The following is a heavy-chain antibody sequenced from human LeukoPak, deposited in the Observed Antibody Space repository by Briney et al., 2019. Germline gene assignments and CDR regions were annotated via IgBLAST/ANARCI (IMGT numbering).Heavy chain of an antibody. CDR2: TYYRSKWYN. CDR3: AREYYDYVWGSYRDRGYYYYGMDV. Sequence: SQTLSLTCAISGDSVSSNSAAWNWIRQSPSRGLEWLGRTYYRSKWYNDYAVSVKSRITINPDTSKNQFSLQLNSVTPEDTAVYYCAREYYDYVWGSYRDRGYYYYGMDVWGQGTTVTVS. J-gene: IGHJ6*02. V-gene: IGHV6-1*01. D-gene: IGHD3-16*02. CDR1: GDSVSSNSAA.